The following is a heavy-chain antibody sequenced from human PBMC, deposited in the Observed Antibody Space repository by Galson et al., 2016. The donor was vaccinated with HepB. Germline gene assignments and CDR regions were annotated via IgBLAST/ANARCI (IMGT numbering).Heavy chain of an antibody. Sequence: SLRLSCAASRFTFRSYAMSWVRQAPGKGLEWVSVISGSGGRIYYGDSVKGRFTISRDNSKNTLYLQMNSLRAEDTAVYYCAKERGPFGVVWMSDVWGQGTTVTVSS. V-gene: IGHV3-23*01. CDR2: ISGSGGRI. D-gene: IGHD3-3*01. CDR3: AKERGPFGVVWMSDV. CDR1: RFTFRSYA. J-gene: IGHJ6*02.